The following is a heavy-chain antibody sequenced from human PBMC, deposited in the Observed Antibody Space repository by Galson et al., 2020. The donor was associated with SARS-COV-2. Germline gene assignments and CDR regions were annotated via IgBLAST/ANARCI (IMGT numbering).Heavy chain of an antibody. CDR1: GFTFSSYA. D-gene: IGHD1-26*01. J-gene: IGHJ3*02. CDR3: ARARGGSYFDAFDI. V-gene: IGHV3-30*04. CDR2: ISYDGSNK. Sequence: GGSLRLSCAASGFTFSSYAMHWVRQAPGKGLEWVAVISYDGSNKYYADSVNGRFTISRDNSKNTLYLQMNSLRAEDTAVYYCARARGGSYFDAFDIWGQGTMVTVAS.